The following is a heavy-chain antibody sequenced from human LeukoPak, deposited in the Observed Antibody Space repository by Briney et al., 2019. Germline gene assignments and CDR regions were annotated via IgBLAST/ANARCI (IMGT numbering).Heavy chain of an antibody. CDR1: GFSFNMYW. CDR3: ARRQGCNTACPPDY. V-gene: IGHV5-51*01. D-gene: IGHD2/OR15-2a*01. CDR2: IYPGDPDT. J-gene: IGHJ4*02. Sequence: GESLKISCKGSGFSFNMYWIGWVRQMPGKGLEWMGIIYPGDPDTRYSPSFQGQVTISVDKSISTAYLQWSSLKASDTAMYYCARRQGCNTACPPDYWGQGTLVTVSS.